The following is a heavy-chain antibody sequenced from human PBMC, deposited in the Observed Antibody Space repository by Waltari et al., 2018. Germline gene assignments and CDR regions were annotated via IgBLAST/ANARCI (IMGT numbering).Heavy chain of an antibody. D-gene: IGHD5-12*01. Sequence: QVQLVQSGAEVKKPGSSVKVSCKASGGTFSSYAISWVRQAPGQGLEWMGGIIPIFGTANYAQKFQGRVTITTDESTSTAYMELSILRSEDTAVYYCARGRLNVDIVATIAFDAFDIWGQGTMVTVSS. V-gene: IGHV1-69*05. CDR1: GGTFSSYA. CDR2: IIPIFGTA. J-gene: IGHJ3*02. CDR3: ARGRLNVDIVATIAFDAFDI.